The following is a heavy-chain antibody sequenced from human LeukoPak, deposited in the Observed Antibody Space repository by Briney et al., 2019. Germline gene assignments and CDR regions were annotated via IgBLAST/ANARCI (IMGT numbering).Heavy chain of an antibody. Sequence: SETLSLTCDVNSGSFSGYSWSWIRQPPGKGLEWIGYIYYSGSTYYNPSLKSRVTISVDTSKNQFSLKLSSVTAADTAVYYCAREWVRGVGNAFDIWGQGTMVTVSS. J-gene: IGHJ3*02. V-gene: IGHV4-30-4*07. D-gene: IGHD3-10*01. CDR2: IYYSGST. CDR1: SGSFSGYS. CDR3: AREWVRGVGNAFDI.